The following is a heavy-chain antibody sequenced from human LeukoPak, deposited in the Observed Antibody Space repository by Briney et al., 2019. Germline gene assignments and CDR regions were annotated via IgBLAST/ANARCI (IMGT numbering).Heavy chain of an antibody. CDR1: GFTFSSYS. J-gene: IGHJ3*02. D-gene: IGHD3-10*01. CDR2: ISSSSSYI. CDR3: ARDGGAYFNDAFDI. Sequence: PGRSLRLSCAASGFTFSSYSMNWVRQAPGKGLEWVSSISSSSSYIYYADSVKGRFTISRDNAKNSLYLQMNSLRAEDTAVYYCARDGGAYFNDAFDIWGQGTMVTVSS. V-gene: IGHV3-21*01.